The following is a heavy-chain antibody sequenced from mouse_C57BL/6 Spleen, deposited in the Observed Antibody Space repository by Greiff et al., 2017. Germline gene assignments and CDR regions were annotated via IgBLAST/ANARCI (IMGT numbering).Heavy chain of an antibody. Sequence: QVQLQQSGPELVKPGASVKISCKASGYAFSSSWMNWVKQRPGKGLEWIGRIYPGDGDTNYNGKVKGKATRTADKSSSTSYMQLISLASEDSAVYFCAREDIYYGNYEGFDYWGQGTTLTVSS. CDR1: GYAFSSSW. CDR2: IYPGDGDT. J-gene: IGHJ2*01. V-gene: IGHV1-82*01. CDR3: AREDIYYGNYEGFDY. D-gene: IGHD2-1*01.